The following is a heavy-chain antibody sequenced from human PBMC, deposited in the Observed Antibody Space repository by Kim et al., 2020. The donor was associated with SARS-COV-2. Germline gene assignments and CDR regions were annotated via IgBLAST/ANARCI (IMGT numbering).Heavy chain of an antibody. CDR1: GGSIYSYY. V-gene: IGHV4-59*01. CDR2: VYYSGST. Sequence: SETLSLTCTVSGGSIYSYYWSWIRQPPGKGLEWIGYVYYSGSTNCYPSLKSRVTISVDRSKNKFSLKLSSVTAADTAAYYCSKDLTTVITPGWFDLWGRG. J-gene: IGHJ5*02. D-gene: IGHD4-17*01. CDR3: SKDLTTVITPGWFDL.